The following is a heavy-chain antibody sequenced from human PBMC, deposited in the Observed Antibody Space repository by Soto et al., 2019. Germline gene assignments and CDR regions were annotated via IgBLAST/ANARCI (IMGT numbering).Heavy chain of an antibody. Sequence: GGSLRLSCAASGFTFSDYSMNWVRQAPGKGLEWVSYISSSSSTIYYADSVKGRFTISRDNAKNSLYLQMNSLRDEDTAVYHCARTPYATLVRGFPFYYGMDVWGQGTTVTVSS. CDR1: GFTFSDYS. CDR3: ARTPYATLVRGFPFYYGMDV. V-gene: IGHV3-48*02. CDR2: ISSSSSTI. J-gene: IGHJ6*02. D-gene: IGHD3-10*01.